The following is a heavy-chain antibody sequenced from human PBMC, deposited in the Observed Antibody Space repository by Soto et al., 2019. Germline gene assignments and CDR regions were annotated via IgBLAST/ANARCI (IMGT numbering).Heavy chain of an antibody. D-gene: IGHD2-15*01. Sequence: PSETLSLTCAVYGGSFSGYYWSWIRQPPGKGLEWIGEINHTGSADHNPSLKSRVTTSVDTSKNQFSLRLSSVTAADTAVYYCARVRGVGYCSGGSCYPSNYYGMDVWGQGTTVTVSS. V-gene: IGHV4-34*01. CDR3: ARVRGVGYCSGGSCYPSNYYGMDV. CDR2: INHTGSA. J-gene: IGHJ6*02. CDR1: GGSFSGYY.